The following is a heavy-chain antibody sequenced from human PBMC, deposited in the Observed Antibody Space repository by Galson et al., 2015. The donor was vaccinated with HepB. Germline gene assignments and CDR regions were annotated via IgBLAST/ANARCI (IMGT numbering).Heavy chain of an antibody. Sequence: QSGAEVKKPGESLKISCKGSGYSFTSYWIGWVRQMPGKGLEWMGIIYPGDSDTRYSPSFQGQVTISVDESISTAYLQWSSLKASDTATYYCARQALQTSGGMDVWGQGTTVPVSS. V-gene: IGHV5-51*01. CDR2: IYPGDSDT. CDR3: ARQALQTSGGMDV. CDR1: GYSFTSYW. J-gene: IGHJ6*02. D-gene: IGHD2-21*01.